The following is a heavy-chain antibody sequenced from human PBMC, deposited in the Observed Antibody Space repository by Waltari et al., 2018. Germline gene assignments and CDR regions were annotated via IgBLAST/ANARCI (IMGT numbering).Heavy chain of an antibody. Sequence: QVQLQESGPGLVKPSETLSLTCTVSGGSISSYYWSWIRQPPGKGLEWIGYIYYSGSTNYNPSLKSRVTISVDTSKNQFSLKLSSVTAADTAVDYCASFGYYFFDYWGQGTLVTVSS. V-gene: IGHV4-59*01. D-gene: IGHD3-22*01. CDR2: IYYSGST. J-gene: IGHJ4*02. CDR3: ASFGYYFFDY. CDR1: GGSISSYY.